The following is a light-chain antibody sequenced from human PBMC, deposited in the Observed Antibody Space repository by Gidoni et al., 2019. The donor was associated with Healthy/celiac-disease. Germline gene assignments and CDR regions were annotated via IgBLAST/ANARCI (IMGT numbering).Light chain of an antibody. J-gene: IGKJ1*01. CDR2: DAS. Sequence: DIQMTQSPSSLSASVGDRVTITCQASQDIINYLNWYQQKPGKAPKLLIYDASNLETGVPSRFSGSGYGTDFTLTISSLQPEDIATYYCQQYDSLPTWTFGQGTKVEI. CDR3: QQYDSLPTWT. V-gene: IGKV1-33*01. CDR1: QDIINY.